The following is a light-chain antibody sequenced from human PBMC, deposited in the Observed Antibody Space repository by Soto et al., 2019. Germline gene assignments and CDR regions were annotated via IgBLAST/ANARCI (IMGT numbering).Light chain of an antibody. CDR3: QQYNNWPSIT. J-gene: IGKJ5*01. CDR2: GAS. V-gene: IGKV3D-15*01. Sequence: EIVLPQSPGTLPLSPGESATLSCSASQSVRSSLVWYEQRPGQALRLLIYGASTRATGIPARFSGSGSGTEFTLTISSLQSEDFAVYYCQQYNNWPSITFGQGTRLEIK. CDR1: QSVRSS.